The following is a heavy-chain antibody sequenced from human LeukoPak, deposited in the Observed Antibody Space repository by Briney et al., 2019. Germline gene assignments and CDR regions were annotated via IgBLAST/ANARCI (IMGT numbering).Heavy chain of an antibody. CDR1: GGSFSGYY. V-gene: IGHV4-34*01. D-gene: IGHD6-13*01. Sequence: SETLSLTCAVYGGSFSGYYWSRIRQPPGKGLEWIGEINHSGSTNYNPSLKSRVTISVDTSKNQFSLKLSSVTAADTAVYYCARLGYSSSRGLKTDPWGQGTLVTVSS. CDR2: INHSGST. CDR3: ARLGYSSSRGLKTDP. J-gene: IGHJ5*02.